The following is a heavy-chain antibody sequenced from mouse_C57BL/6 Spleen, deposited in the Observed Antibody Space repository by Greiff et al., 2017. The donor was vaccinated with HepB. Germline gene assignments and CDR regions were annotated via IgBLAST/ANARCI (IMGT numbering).Heavy chain of an antibody. Sequence: VMLVESGPELVKPGASVKISCKASGYAFSSSWMNWVKQRPGKGLEWIGRIYPGDGDTNYNGKFKGKATLTADKSSSTAYMQLSSLTSEDSAVYFCARSYGSAWFAYWGQGTLVTVSA. CDR2: IYPGDGDT. J-gene: IGHJ3*01. V-gene: IGHV1-82*01. CDR1: GYAFSSSW. D-gene: IGHD2-2*01. CDR3: ARSYGSAWFAY.